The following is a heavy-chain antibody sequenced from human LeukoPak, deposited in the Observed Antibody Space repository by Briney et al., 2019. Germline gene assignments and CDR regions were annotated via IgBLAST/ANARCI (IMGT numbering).Heavy chain of an antibody. J-gene: IGHJ5*02. CDR3: ASRYCSGGSCYSGWGAGFEP. CDR2: ISSSSSYI. Sequence: GGSLRLSCAASGFTFSSYSMNWVRQAPGKGLEWVSSISSSSSYIYYADSVKGRFTISRDNAKNSLYLQMNSLRAEDTAVYYCASRYCSGGSCYSGWGAGFEPWGQGTLVTVSS. D-gene: IGHD2-15*01. V-gene: IGHV3-21*01. CDR1: GFTFSSYS.